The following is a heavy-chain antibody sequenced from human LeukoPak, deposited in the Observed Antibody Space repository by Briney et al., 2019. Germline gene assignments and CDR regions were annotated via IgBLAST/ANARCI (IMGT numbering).Heavy chain of an antibody. Sequence: GGSLRLSCAASGFTFSDYYMSWIRQAPGKGLEGVSLISSTSPRAISYGDSVKGRFTTSRDDAKDSLFLQMNSLRVEDTAMYYCAGHARGSYLVYWGQGILVTVSA. V-gene: IGHV3-11*01. CDR3: AGHARGSYLVY. D-gene: IGHD6-6*01. CDR2: ISSTSPRAI. J-gene: IGHJ4*02. CDR1: GFTFSDYY.